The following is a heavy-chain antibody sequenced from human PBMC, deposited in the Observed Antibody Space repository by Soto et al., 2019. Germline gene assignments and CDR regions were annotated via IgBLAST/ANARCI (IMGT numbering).Heavy chain of an antibody. CDR3: ARLPAPPGSHYTAPFAY. CDR1: GGTFSSFA. Sequence: QVQLVQSGAEVRTPGSSVKVSCKASGGTFSSFAINWVRQAPGQGLEWMGGIIPIFGTANYAQQFQGRVTITADKSTSTPYRTLASLRSEDTAGYYCARLPAPPGSHYTAPFAYWGQGTLVTAPS. V-gene: IGHV1-69*06. CDR2: IIPIFGTA. J-gene: IGHJ4*02. D-gene: IGHD2-2*02.